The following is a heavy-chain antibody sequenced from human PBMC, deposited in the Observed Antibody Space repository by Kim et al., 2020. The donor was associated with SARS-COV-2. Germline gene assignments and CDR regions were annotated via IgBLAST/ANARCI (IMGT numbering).Heavy chain of an antibody. J-gene: IGHJ5*02. V-gene: IGHV1-69*04. CDR2: IIPILGIA. D-gene: IGHD3-10*01. CDR3: ASARYYGSGSYNWFDP. Sequence: SVKVSCKASGGTFSSYAISWVRQAPGQGREWMGRIIPILGIANYAQKFQGRVTITADKSTSTAYMELSSLRSEDTAVYYCASARYYGSGSYNWFDPWGQ. CDR1: GGTFSSYA.